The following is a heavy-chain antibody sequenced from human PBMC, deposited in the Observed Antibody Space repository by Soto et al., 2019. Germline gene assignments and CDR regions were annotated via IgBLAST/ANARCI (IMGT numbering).Heavy chain of an antibody. CDR3: ARAALLWELPGRIDY. V-gene: IGHV1-18*01. CDR2: ISAYNGNT. CDR1: GYTFTSYG. J-gene: IGHJ4*02. D-gene: IGHD1-26*01. Sequence: GASVKVSCKTSGYTFTSYGISWVRQAPGQGLEWMGWISAYNGNTNYAQKLQGRVTMTTDTSTSTAYMELRSLRSDDTAVYYCARAALLWELPGRIDYWGQGTLVTVSS.